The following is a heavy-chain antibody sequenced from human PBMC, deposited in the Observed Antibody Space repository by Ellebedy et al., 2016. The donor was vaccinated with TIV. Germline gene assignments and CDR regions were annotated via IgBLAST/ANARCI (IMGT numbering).Heavy chain of an antibody. CDR2: INPSGDTT. Sequence: ASVKVSCXASGYTFNNYYMHWVRQAPGQGLEWMGIINPSGDTTSYSQKFHGRVTMTRDTSTSTVYMELSILRSDDTAMYYCARQRTSWPPGAFDVWGQGTVVTVSS. CDR1: GYTFNNYY. V-gene: IGHV1-46*02. CDR3: ARQRTSWPPGAFDV. D-gene: IGHD1-7*01. J-gene: IGHJ3*01.